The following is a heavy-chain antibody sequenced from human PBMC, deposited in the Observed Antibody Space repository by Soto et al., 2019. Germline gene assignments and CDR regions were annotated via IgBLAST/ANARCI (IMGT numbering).Heavy chain of an antibody. D-gene: IGHD6-6*01. CDR2: IYPGDSDT. CDR3: SRQVGSSSEIASDT. Sequence: GESLKISGKGSGYSFTSYWIGWVRQMPGKGLEWMGIIYPGDSDTRYSPSFQGQVTTSADKSISTAYLQWSSLKASDTAMYYCSRQVGSSSEIASDTWDDGITVSVPQ. V-gene: IGHV5-51*01. CDR1: GYSFTSYW. J-gene: IGHJ6*04.